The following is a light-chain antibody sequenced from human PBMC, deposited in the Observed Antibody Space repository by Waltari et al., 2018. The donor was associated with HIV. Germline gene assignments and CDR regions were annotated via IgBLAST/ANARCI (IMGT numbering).Light chain of an antibody. CDR3: QQYNSYSVT. CDR2: KAS. CDR1: QSISSW. V-gene: IGKV1-5*03. J-gene: IGKJ1*01. Sequence: DIQMTQSPSTLSASVGDRVTITCRASQSISSWLAWYQQKPGKAPKLLIYKASSLKSGVPSRFSGSGSGTEFTLTISGLQPDDFATYYCQQYNSYSVTFGQGTKVEIK.